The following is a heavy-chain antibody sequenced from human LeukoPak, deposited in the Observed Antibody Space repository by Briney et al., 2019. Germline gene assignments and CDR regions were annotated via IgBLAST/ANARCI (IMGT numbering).Heavy chain of an antibody. CDR1: RLTFSTYA. CDR2: ISGSGNTT. J-gene: IGHJ4*02. D-gene: IGHD2-2*01. CDR3: AKSQRNDQQVVQRIDY. V-gene: IGHV3-23*01. Sequence: AGSLRLSCTASRLTFSTYAMSGVRQAPGKGLEWVSRISGSGNTTYYTASLKGRFTISRDNSKNALYLQMSSLRAEDTAVYYCAKSQRNDQQVVQRIDYWGQGTLVTVSS.